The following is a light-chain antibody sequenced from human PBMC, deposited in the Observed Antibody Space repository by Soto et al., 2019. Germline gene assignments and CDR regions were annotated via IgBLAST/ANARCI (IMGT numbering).Light chain of an antibody. CDR2: AAS. CDR1: QSISSY. J-gene: IGKJ1*01. CDR3: QQSYSTPRT. Sequence: DIQMTQSPSSLFASVGDRVTITCRASQSISSYLNWYQQKPGKAPKLLIYAASSLQSGVPSRFSGSGSGTDFTLTISSLQPEDFATYYCQQSYSTPRTFGHGTKVEIK. V-gene: IGKV1-39*01.